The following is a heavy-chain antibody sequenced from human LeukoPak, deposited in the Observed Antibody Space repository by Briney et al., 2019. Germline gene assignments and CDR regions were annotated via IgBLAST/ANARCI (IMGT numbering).Heavy chain of an antibody. CDR2: ISYDGSNK. Sequence: QPGGSLRLSCAASGFPFSSYVMHWLRQTPGKGLEWVAVISYDGSNKYYADSVKGRFTISRDNSKNTLYLQMNSLRAEDTAVYYCAKAFRDDYGDYWGQGTLVTVSS. V-gene: IGHV3-30*18. CDR3: AKAFRDDYGDY. J-gene: IGHJ4*02. CDR1: GFPFSSYV.